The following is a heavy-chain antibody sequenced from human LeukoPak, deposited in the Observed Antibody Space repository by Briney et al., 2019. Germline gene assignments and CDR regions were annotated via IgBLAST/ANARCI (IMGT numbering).Heavy chain of an antibody. CDR2: ISSSSSYI. CDR1: GFTFSSYS. V-gene: IGHV3-21*01. Sequence: GGSLRLSCAASGFTFSSYSMNWVRQAPGKGLEWVSSISSSSSYIYYADSVKGRFTISRDNAKNSLYLQMNSLRAEDTAVYYCARDQRDIVVVPAATDNAFDIWGQGTMVTVSS. CDR3: ARDQRDIVVVPAATDNAFDI. D-gene: IGHD2-2*01. J-gene: IGHJ3*02.